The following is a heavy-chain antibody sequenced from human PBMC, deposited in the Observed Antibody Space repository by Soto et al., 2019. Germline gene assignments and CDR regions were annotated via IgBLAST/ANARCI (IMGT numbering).Heavy chain of an antibody. V-gene: IGHV3-66*01. D-gene: IGHD3-16*01. CDR3: AMGGSKRNYDY. Sequence: GGSLRLSCAASGFTVTNIYMNWVRQAPGKGLEWVSLIYSGGSTSYADSVKGRFTISSDNSKNMLYLQMNSLRAEDTAVYYCAMGGSKRNYDYWGQGTLVTVSS. CDR1: GFTVTNIY. CDR2: IYSGGST. J-gene: IGHJ4*02.